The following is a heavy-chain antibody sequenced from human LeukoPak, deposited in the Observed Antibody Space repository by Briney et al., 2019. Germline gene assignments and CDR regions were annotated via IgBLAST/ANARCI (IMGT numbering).Heavy chain of an antibody. D-gene: IGHD3-22*01. CDR1: GYSFTSYW. Sequence: GESLKIFCKGSGYSFTSYWIGWVRQMPGKGLEWMGIIYPGDSGTRYSPSFQGQVTISADKSISTAYLQWSSLKASDTAMYYCARLGDYYDSSGYYYGHWFDPWGQGTLVTVSS. CDR3: ARLGDYYDSSGYYYGHWFDP. CDR2: IYPGDSGT. V-gene: IGHV5-51*01. J-gene: IGHJ5*02.